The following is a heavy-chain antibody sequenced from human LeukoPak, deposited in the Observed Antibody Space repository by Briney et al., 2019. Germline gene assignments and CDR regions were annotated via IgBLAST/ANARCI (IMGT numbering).Heavy chain of an antibody. V-gene: IGHV3-15*01. CDR3: STGGYD. Sequence: PGGSLRLSCAASGFIFNTAWMTWVRQAPGKGLDYVGRIKSKTDGETTEYAAPVKGRFTISRDDSKNMLYLQMNSLKTEDTAVYYCSTGGYDWGQGTLVVVSS. CDR1: GFIFNTAW. D-gene: IGHD5-12*01. J-gene: IGHJ4*02. CDR2: IKSKTDGETT.